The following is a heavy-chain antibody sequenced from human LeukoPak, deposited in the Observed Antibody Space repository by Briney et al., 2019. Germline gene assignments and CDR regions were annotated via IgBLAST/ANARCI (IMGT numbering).Heavy chain of an antibody. Sequence: GRSLRLSCAASGFTFSSYGMHWVSQAPGKGLEWVAVIWYDGSNKYYADSVKGRFTISRDNSKNTLYLQMNSLRAEDTAVYYCARDGAYYDSSGYPQNWFDPWGQGTLVTVSS. CDR3: ARDGAYYDSSGYPQNWFDP. D-gene: IGHD3-22*01. J-gene: IGHJ5*02. V-gene: IGHV3-33*01. CDR1: GFTFSSYG. CDR2: IWYDGSNK.